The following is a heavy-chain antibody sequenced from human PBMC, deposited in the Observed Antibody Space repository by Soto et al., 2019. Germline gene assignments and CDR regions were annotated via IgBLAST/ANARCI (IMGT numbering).Heavy chain of an antibody. CDR1: GGSVRSGSYY. Sequence: SETLSLTCSVSGGSVRSGSYYWTWIRQPPGKGLEWIGYIYQSGTTNYNASLKSRVTISIDTSKNQFFLKLRSVTAADTAVYYCARQSPDYLGSVGWFDPWGQGTLVTVSS. CDR3: ARQSPDYLGSVGWFDP. V-gene: IGHV4-61*01. J-gene: IGHJ5*02. CDR2: IYQSGTT. D-gene: IGHD1-26*01.